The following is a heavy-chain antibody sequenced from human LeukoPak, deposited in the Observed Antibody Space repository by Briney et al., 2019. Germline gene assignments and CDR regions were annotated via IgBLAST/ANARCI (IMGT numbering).Heavy chain of an antibody. CDR2: ISAYNGNT. Sequence: GASVKVSCKASGYTFTSYGISRVRQAPGQGLEWMGWISAYNGNTNYAQKVQGRVTMTTDTSTSTAYMELRSLRSDDTAVYYCARDPRSRQPSYDAFDIWGQGTMVTVSS. CDR3: ARDPRSRQPSYDAFDI. D-gene: IGHD1-1*01. CDR1: GYTFTSYG. V-gene: IGHV1-18*01. J-gene: IGHJ3*02.